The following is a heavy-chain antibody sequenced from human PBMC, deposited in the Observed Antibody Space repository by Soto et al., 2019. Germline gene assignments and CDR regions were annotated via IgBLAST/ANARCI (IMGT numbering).Heavy chain of an antibody. D-gene: IGHD6-13*01. Sequence: GGSLRLSCAASGFTFSSYGMHWVRQAPGKGLEWVAVISYDGSNKYYADSVKGRFTISRDNSKNTLYLQMNSLRAEDTAVYYCAKDQYSSSWSHFDYWGQGT. V-gene: IGHV3-30*18. J-gene: IGHJ4*02. CDR3: AKDQYSSSWSHFDY. CDR1: GFTFSSYG. CDR2: ISYDGSNK.